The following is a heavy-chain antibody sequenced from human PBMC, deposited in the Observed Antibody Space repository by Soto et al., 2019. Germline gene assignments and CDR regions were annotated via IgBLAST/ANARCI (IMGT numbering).Heavy chain of an antibody. J-gene: IGHJ3*01. D-gene: IGHD3-22*01. V-gene: IGHV3-23*01. CDR3: AKARPSGGYYYVEAFDV. CDR2: VSSTGTSP. Sequence: GSLRLSCSASGFTFSNYAMSWVRQSPGKGLEWVSAVSSTGTSPYYAGSVQGRFTISRDNSKNMFYLQMKRLRAEDTAIYYCAKARPSGGYYYVEAFDVWGQGTMVTVSS. CDR1: GFTFSNYA.